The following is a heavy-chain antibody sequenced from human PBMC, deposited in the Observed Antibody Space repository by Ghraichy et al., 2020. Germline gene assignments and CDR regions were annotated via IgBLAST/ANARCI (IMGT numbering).Heavy chain of an antibody. CDR1: GFTFSNAW. D-gene: IGHD3-22*01. J-gene: IGHJ6*02. CDR2: IKSKTDGGTT. Sequence: ESLNISCAASGFTFSNAWMSWVRQAPGKGLEWVGRIKSKTDGGTTDYAAPVKGRFTISRDDSKNTLYLQMNSLKTEDTAVYYCTTDNYYDSSTPTYYYYYGMDVWGQGTTVTVSS. CDR3: TTDNYYDSSTPTYYYYYGMDV. V-gene: IGHV3-15*01.